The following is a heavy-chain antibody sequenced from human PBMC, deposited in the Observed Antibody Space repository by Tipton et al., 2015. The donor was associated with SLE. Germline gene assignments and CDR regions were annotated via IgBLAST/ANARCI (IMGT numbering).Heavy chain of an antibody. V-gene: IGHV4-34*01. Sequence: TLSLTCAVYGGSFSGYYWSWIRQPPGKGLEWIGSIYYSGSTYYNPSLKSRVTISVDTSKNQFSLKLSSVTAADTAVYYCARVGGGCSGGSCYQWYFDYWGQGTLVTVSS. CDR1: GGSFSGYY. J-gene: IGHJ4*02. CDR2: IYYSGST. D-gene: IGHD2-15*01. CDR3: ARVGGGCSGGSCYQWYFDY.